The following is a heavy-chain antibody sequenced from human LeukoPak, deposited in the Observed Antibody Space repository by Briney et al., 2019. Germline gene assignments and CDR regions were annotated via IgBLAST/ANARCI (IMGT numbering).Heavy chain of an antibody. D-gene: IGHD4-17*01. CDR2: ISYDGSNK. CDR3: AKGRGTVLGVDAFDI. CDR1: GFTFSSYG. J-gene: IGHJ3*02. Sequence: PGRSLRLSCAASGFTFSSYGMHWVRQAPGKGRGWVAVISYDGSNKYYADSVKGRFTISRDNSKNTLYLQMNSLRAEDTAVYYCAKGRGTVLGVDAFDIWGQGTMVTVSS. V-gene: IGHV3-30*18.